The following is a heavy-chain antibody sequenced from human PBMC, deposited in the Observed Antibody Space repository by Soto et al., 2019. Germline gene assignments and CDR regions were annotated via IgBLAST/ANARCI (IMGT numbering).Heavy chain of an antibody. CDR1: GGSFSGYY. Sequence: PSETLSLTCAVYGGSFSGYYWSWIRQPPGKGLEWIGEINHSGSTNYNPSLKSRVTISVDTSKNQFSLKLSSVTAADTAVYYCARNPYYYGSGSYYKRNNWFDPWGQGTLVTVSS. D-gene: IGHD3-10*01. CDR3: ARNPYYYGSGSYYKRNNWFDP. CDR2: INHSGST. J-gene: IGHJ5*02. V-gene: IGHV4-34*01.